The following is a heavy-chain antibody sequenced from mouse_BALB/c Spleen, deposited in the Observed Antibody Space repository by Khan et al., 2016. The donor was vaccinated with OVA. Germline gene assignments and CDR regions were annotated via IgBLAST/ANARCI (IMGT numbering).Heavy chain of an antibody. V-gene: IGHV4-1*02. Sequence: EVQLVESGGGLVQPGGTLKLSCAASGFDFSRYWMSWVRQAPGKGLEWIGEINPDSSTINYTPSLKDKFIISRDNAKNTLYLQMSKVRSEDTALYYCARPYRYDGRAWFAYWGQGTLVTVSA. CDR3: ARPYRYDGRAWFAY. CDR1: GFDFSRYW. D-gene: IGHD2-14*01. J-gene: IGHJ3*01. CDR2: INPDSSTI.